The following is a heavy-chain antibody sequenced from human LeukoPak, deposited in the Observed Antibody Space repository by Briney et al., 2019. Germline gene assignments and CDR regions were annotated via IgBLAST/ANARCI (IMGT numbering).Heavy chain of an antibody. Sequence: ASVKVSCKASGYTFTGYYMHWVRQAPGQGLEWMGWISAYNGNTNYAQKLQGRVTMTTDTSTSTAYMELRSLRSDDTAVYYCARDYTSYYYYYMDVWGKGTTVTVSS. CDR2: ISAYNGNT. CDR3: ARDYTSYYYYYMDV. V-gene: IGHV1-18*04. CDR1: GYTFTGYY. J-gene: IGHJ6*03. D-gene: IGHD3-16*01.